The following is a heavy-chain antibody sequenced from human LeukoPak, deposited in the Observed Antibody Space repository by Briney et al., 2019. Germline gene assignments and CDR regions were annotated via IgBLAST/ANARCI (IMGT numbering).Heavy chain of an antibody. CDR2: ISSSSSYI. CDR1: GFTFSSYS. CDR3: VRDLVTGITIFGTVVRKDY. Sequence: GGSLRLSCAASGFTFSSYSMNWVRQAPGKGLEWVSSISSSSSYIYYADSVKGRFTISRDNAKNSLYLQMNSLRAEDTAVYYCVRDLVTGITIFGTVVRKDYWGQGTLVTVSS. J-gene: IGHJ4*02. D-gene: IGHD3-3*01. V-gene: IGHV3-21*01.